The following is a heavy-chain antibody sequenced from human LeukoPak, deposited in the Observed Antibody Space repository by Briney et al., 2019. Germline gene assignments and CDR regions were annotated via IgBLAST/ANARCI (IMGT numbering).Heavy chain of an antibody. D-gene: IGHD4-17*01. CDR3: AREEVKNDYGVQGAFDI. CDR2: IYYSGST. Sequence: SETLSLTCTVSGGSISSGGYYWSWIRQHPGKGLEWIGYIYYSGSTYYNPSLKSRVTISVDTSKNQFSLKLSSVTAADTAVYYCAREEVKNDYGVQGAFDIWGQGTMVTVSS. V-gene: IGHV4-31*03. J-gene: IGHJ3*02. CDR1: GGSISSGGYY.